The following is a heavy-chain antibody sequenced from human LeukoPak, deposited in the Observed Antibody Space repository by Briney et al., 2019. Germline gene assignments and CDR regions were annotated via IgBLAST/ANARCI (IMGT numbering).Heavy chain of an antibody. CDR3: ARDQGSSSWYVI. Sequence: PSETLSLTCTVSGASISSYYWSWIRQPPGKGLEWIGYIYYSGSTNYNPSLKSRVTMSVDTSKNQFSLKLSSVTPADTAVYYCARDQGSSSWYVIWGQGTLVTVSS. V-gene: IGHV4-59*01. CDR2: IYYSGST. D-gene: IGHD6-13*01. J-gene: IGHJ4*02. CDR1: GASISSYY.